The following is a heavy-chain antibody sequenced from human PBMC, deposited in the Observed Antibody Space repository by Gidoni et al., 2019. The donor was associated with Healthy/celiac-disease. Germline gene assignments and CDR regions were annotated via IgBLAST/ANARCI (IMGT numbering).Heavy chain of an antibody. J-gene: IGHJ4*02. CDR2: IYYSGST. CDR3: ARTLGYCSGGSCYSGY. D-gene: IGHD2-15*01. V-gene: IGHV4-39*01. Sequence: QLQLQESGPGLVKPSETLSLTCTVSGGSISSSSYYCGWIRQPPGKGLEWIGSIYYSGSTYYNPSLKSRVTISVDTSKNQFSLKLSSVTAADTAVYYCARTLGYCSGGSCYSGYWGQGTLVTVSS. CDR1: GGSISSSSYY.